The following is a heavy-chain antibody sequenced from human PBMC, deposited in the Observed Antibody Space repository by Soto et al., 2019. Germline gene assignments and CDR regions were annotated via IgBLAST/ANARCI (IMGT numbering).Heavy chain of an antibody. CDR1: GGSISSSGYY. J-gene: IGHJ4*02. CDR3: ARDMGGSSAPLRYFDS. D-gene: IGHD2-15*01. Sequence: PSETLSLTCTVSGGSISSSGYYWSWIRQHPGKGLEWIGYIYYRGTNYYNPSLKSRVTISVDTSKNQFSLNLSSVTAADTAVYYCARDMGGSSAPLRYFDSWGQGALVTVSS. V-gene: IGHV4-31*03. CDR2: IYYRGTN.